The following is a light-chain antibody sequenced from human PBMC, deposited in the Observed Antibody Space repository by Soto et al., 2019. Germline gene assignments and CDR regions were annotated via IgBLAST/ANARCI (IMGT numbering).Light chain of an antibody. V-gene: IGLV1-40*01. Sequence: QSVLTQPTSVSGAPGQTITMSCTGSGSNVGASYDVHWYQVLPGAGPRLLIYKNNNRPSGVPDRFSGSKSGTSASLAITGLRAEDEADYYCQSYDNILSGPLFGGGTQLTVL. CDR2: KNN. CDR1: GSNVGASYD. J-gene: IGLJ3*02. CDR3: QSYDNILSGPL.